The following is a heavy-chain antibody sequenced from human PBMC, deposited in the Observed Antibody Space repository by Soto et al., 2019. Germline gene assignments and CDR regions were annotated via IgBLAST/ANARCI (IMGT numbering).Heavy chain of an antibody. V-gene: IGHV4-31*03. CDR2: IYYSGST. CDR3: ARDLSAGGWFDP. CDR1: GGSISSGGYY. J-gene: IGHJ5*02. Sequence: KSSETLSLTCTVSGGSISSGGYYWSWIRQHPGKGLEWIGYIYYSGSTYYNPSLKSRVTISVDTSKNQFSLKLSSVTAADTAVYYCARDLSAGGWFDPWGQGTLVTVSS. D-gene: IGHD6-25*01.